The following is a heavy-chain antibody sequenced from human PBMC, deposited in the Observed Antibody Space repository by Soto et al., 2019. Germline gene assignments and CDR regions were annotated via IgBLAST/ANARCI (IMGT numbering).Heavy chain of an antibody. J-gene: IGHJ4*02. Sequence: GGSLRLSCAASGFTFSNYAMSWVRQAPGKGLEWVSAISGSGGSTYYADSVKGRFTISRDNSKNTLYLQMNSLRAEDTAVYYCAKDRVDWIDDHGFDYWGQGTLVTVSS. D-gene: IGHD1-1*01. CDR2: ISGSGGST. CDR1: GFTFSNYA. V-gene: IGHV3-23*01. CDR3: AKDRVDWIDDHGFDY.